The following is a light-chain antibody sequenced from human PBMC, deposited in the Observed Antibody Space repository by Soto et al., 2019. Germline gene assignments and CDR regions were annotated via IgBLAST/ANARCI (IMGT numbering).Light chain of an antibody. CDR2: DVT. CDR3: CSYTSSTSYV. CDR1: SSDVGGYNF. Sequence: QSVLTQPASVYGAPGQAITISCTGTSSDVGGYNFVTWYQQYPGKAPKLVIHDVTRRPSGVSNRFSGSKSGTTASLTISGLQAEDEADYYCCSYTSSTSYVFGTGTKVT. J-gene: IGLJ1*01. V-gene: IGLV2-14*01.